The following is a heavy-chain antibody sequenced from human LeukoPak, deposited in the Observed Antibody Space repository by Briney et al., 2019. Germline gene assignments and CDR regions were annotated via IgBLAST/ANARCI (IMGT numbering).Heavy chain of an antibody. CDR1: GYSFTSYW. Sequence: GESLKTSCKGSGYSFTSYWIGWVRQVPGKGLEWMGIIYPGDSDTRYSPSFQGQVTISADKSISTAYLQWSSLKASDTAMYYCARRGIAAAETYYFDYWGQGTLVTVSS. D-gene: IGHD6-13*01. CDR2: IYPGDSDT. CDR3: ARRGIAAAETYYFDY. V-gene: IGHV5-51*01. J-gene: IGHJ4*02.